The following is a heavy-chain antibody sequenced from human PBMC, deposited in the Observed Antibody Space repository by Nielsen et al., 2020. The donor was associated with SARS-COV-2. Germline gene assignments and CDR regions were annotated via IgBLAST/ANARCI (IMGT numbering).Heavy chain of an antibody. CDR2: ISGSGGST. CDR1: GFTFSNYA. J-gene: IGHJ4*02. D-gene: IGHD6-19*01. CDR3: AKVSSDGAYYFDY. Sequence: GESLKISCAASGFTFSNYAMHWVRQAPGKGLEWVSGISGSGGSTYYGGSTYYADSVKGRFTISRDNSKNTLSLQMNSLRAEDTAVYYCAKVSSDGAYYFDYWGQGTLVTVSS. V-gene: IGHV3-23*01.